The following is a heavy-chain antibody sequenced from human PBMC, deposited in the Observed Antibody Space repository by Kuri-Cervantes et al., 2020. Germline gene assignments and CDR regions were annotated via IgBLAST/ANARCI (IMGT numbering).Heavy chain of an antibody. CDR2: ISGSGGST. CDR1: GFTFSSYA. J-gene: IGHJ4*02. V-gene: IGHV3-23*01. Sequence: GGSLRLSCAASGFTFSSYAMSWVRQAPGKGLEWVSAISGSGGSTYYADSVKGRFTISRDNSKNTLYLQMNSLRAEDTAVYYCARDSYPDCSGGSCYSLGPFDYWGQGTLVTVSS. CDR3: ARDSYPDCSGGSCYSLGPFDY. D-gene: IGHD2-15*01.